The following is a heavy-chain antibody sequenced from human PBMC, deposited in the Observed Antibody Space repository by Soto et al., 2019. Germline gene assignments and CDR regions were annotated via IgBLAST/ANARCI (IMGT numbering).Heavy chain of an antibody. V-gene: IGHV3-33*01. CDR1: GFTFSSYG. CDR2: IWYDGSNK. D-gene: IGHD6-13*01. CDR3: ARAIAAAGTGGSLPYYYYYMDV. Sequence: GGSLRLSCAASGFTFSSYGMHWVRQAPGKGLEWVAVIWYDGSNKYYADSVKGRFTISRDNSKNTLYLQMNSLRAEDTAVYYCARAIAAAGTGGSLPYYYYYMDVWGKGTTVTVSS. J-gene: IGHJ6*03.